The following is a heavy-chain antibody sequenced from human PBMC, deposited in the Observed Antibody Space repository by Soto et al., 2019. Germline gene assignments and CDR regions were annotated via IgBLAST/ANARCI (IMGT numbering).Heavy chain of an antibody. Sequence: PGGSLRLSCAAAGFDFEDYAMHWVRQVPGKGLEWVSLTNSDGTDSYYVDSVKGRFTISRDNAKTTLYLQMDRLRPGDTALYFCAKSLYYYDRSSIDYCGQGPLVTVSS. CDR2: TNSDGTDS. J-gene: IGHJ4*02. CDR1: GFDFEDYA. D-gene: IGHD3-22*01. V-gene: IGHV3-43D*04. CDR3: AKSLYYYDRSSIDY.